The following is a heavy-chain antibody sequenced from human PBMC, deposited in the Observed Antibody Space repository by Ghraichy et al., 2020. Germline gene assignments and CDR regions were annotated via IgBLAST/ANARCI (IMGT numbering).Heavy chain of an antibody. V-gene: IGHV3-48*03. CDR2: FSRSGTTI. CDR1: GFTFSTYE. Sequence: GGSLRLSCAASGFTFSTYEMNWVRQAPGKGLEWLSYFSRSGTTIYYADSVKGRFTISRDNAKNLLYMQMNSLRVEDTAVYYCVRVGITADHLDQGAFDIWGQGTMVTVSS. CDR3: VRVGITADHLDQGAFDI. D-gene: IGHD7-27*01. J-gene: IGHJ3*02.